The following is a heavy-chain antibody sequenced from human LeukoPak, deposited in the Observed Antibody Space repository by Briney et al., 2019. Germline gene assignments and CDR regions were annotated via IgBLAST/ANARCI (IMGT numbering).Heavy chain of an antibody. Sequence: ASVKVSCKASGYTFSGYYMHWIRQAPGQGLEWMGWINPNSGSTNYAQKFQGRVTMTRDTSISTVYMELDRLRFDDMAVCYCARGFRKTGTTVWWFDPWGQGTLVTVSS. J-gene: IGHJ5*02. V-gene: IGHV1-2*02. CDR3: ARGFRKTGTTVWWFDP. CDR1: GYTFSGYY. D-gene: IGHD1-7*01. CDR2: INPNSGST.